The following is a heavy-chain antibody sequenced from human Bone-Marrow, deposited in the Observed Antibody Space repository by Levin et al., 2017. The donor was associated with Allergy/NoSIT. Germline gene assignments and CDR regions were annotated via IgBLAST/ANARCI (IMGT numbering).Heavy chain of an antibody. CDR2: INHSGST. D-gene: IGHD3-22*01. J-gene: IGHJ5*02. CDR3: ARGTYYDSSGYYLTRSYNWFDP. V-gene: IGHV4-34*01. CDR1: GGSFSGYY. Sequence: SETLSLTCAVYGGSFSGYYWSWIRQPPGKGLEWIGEINHSGSTNYNPSLKSRVTISVDTSKNQFSLKLSSVTAADTAVYYCARGTYYDSSGYYLTRSYNWFDPWGQGTLVTVSS.